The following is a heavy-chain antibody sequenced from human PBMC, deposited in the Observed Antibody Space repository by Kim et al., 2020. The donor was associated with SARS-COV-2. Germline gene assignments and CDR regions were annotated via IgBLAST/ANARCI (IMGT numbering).Heavy chain of an antibody. D-gene: IGHD3-10*01. CDR2: ISYDGSNK. V-gene: IGHV3-30-3*01. Sequence: GGSLRLSCAASGFTFSSYAMHWVRQAPGKGLEWVAVISYDGSNKYYADSVKGRFTISRDNSKNTLYLQMNSLRAEDTAVYYCARWGGYYYGSGRIYWGQG. CDR1: GFTFSSYA. J-gene: IGHJ4*02. CDR3: ARWGGYYYGSGRIY.